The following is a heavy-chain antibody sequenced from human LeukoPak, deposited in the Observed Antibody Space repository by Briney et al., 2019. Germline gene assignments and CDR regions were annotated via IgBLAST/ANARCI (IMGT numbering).Heavy chain of an antibody. Sequence: SETLSLTCTVSGYSISSGYYWGWIRQPPGKGLEWIGSIYHSGSTYYNPSLKSRVTISVDTSKNQFSLKLGSVTAADTAVYYCARAQIQLWLTYFDYWGQGTLVTVSS. J-gene: IGHJ4*02. CDR1: GYSISSGYY. CDR3: ARAQIQLWLTYFDY. CDR2: IYHSGST. V-gene: IGHV4-38-2*02. D-gene: IGHD5-18*01.